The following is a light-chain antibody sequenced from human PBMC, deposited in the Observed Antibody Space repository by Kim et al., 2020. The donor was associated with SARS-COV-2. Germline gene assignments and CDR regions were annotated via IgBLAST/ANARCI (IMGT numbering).Light chain of an antibody. CDR3: AAWDDSLSGGV. Sequence: GQRVTISCSGSSSNIGSNYVYWYQQLPGTAPKLLIYRNNQRPSGVPDRFSGSKSGTSASLAISGLRSEDEADYYWAAWDDSLSGGVFGGGTQLTVL. CDR2: RNN. CDR1: SSNIGSNY. V-gene: IGLV1-47*01. J-gene: IGLJ2*01.